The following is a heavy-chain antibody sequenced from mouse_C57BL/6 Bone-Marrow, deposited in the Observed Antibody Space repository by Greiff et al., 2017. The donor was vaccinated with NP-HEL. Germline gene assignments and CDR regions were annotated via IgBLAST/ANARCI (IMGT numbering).Heavy chain of an antibody. CDR1: GFSLTSYA. CDR3: ARTAYYYGSSYHFDY. D-gene: IGHD1-1*01. J-gene: IGHJ2*01. V-gene: IGHV2-9-1*01. Sequence: QVQLKESGPGLVSPSQSLSITCTVSGFSLTSYAISWVRQPPGQGPYWLPPLCTGGGTNYNSAGKSRLSISKDNSKSQVFLKMNSLQTDDTARYYCARTAYYYGSSYHFDYWGQGTTLTVSS. CDR2: LCTGGGT.